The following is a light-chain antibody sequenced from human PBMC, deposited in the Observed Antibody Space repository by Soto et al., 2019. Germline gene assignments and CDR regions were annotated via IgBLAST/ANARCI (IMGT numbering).Light chain of an antibody. CDR3: QQSYSIPWT. Sequence: DIQMTQSPSSPSASVGDRVTITCRASQSINSYLNWYQQKPGKAPKLLIYAASSLQSGVPLRFSGSGSGTDFTLTISSLQPEDFATYYCQQSYSIPWTFGQGTNVELK. V-gene: IGKV1-39*01. CDR1: QSINSY. CDR2: AAS. J-gene: IGKJ1*01.